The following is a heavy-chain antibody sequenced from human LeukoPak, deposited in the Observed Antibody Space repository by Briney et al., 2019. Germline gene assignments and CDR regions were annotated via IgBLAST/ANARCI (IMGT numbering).Heavy chain of an antibody. J-gene: IGHJ4*02. CDR3: ARGPFYSGSGSRYEFKTVAFAY. CDR1: GYSFTTYV. D-gene: IGHD3-10*01. CDR2: ISAYNGNT. Sequence: ASVKVSCKASGYSFTTYVISWVRQAPGQGLEWMGWISAYNGNTNYAQKFQGRVTMTTDTSTSTAYVELRRLRADDTAVYFCARGPFYSGSGSRYEFKTVAFAYWGQGTLVTVSS. V-gene: IGHV1-18*01.